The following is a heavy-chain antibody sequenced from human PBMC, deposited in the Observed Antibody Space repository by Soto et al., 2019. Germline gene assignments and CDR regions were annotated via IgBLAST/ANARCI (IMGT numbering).Heavy chain of an antibody. CDR2: LSAYNGDT. J-gene: IGHJ1*01. CDR3: ATELVERYSSILSFQH. Sequence: QVQLVQSGAEVKEPGASVKVSCKASGYTFTTYGSSWVRQAPGQGLEGMGWLSAYNGDTNSAQKLQDRVTITTDTSTSTAYMQLRSLRSDDTAVYYCATELVERYSSILSFQHWGQGTLVTVSS. CDR1: GYTFTTYG. D-gene: IGHD6-13*01. V-gene: IGHV1-18*01.